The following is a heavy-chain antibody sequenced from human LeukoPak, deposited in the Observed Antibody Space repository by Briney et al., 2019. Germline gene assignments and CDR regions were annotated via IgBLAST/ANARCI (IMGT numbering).Heavy chain of an antibody. CDR1: GFTFNSYA. D-gene: IGHD3-16*01. Sequence: QPGGSLRVSCAASGFTFNSYAMSWGRQAPGKGLEWVSHISGSGGDTYYADSVKGRFTISRDNSKNTLYLQMNSLRAEDTAVYYCAKDWAQTDAFDIWGQGTMVTVSS. J-gene: IGHJ3*02. CDR3: AKDWAQTDAFDI. CDR2: ISGSGGDT. V-gene: IGHV3-23*01.